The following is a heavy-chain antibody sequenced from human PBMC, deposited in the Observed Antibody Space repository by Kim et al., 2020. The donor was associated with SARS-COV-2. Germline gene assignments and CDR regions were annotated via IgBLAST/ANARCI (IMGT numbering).Heavy chain of an antibody. D-gene: IGHD1-26*01. J-gene: IGHJ4*02. V-gene: IGHV3-33*01. CDR1: GFTFSSYG. CDR3: ASGYKGGIRGSYKSGTLFDY. Sequence: GGSLRLSCAASGFTFSSYGMHWVRQAPGKGLEWVADIWYDGSNKYYADSVKGRFTISRDNSKNSLYLQMNSRTAEDTAVYYCASGYKGGIRGSYKSGTLFDYWGQGTLVTVSS. CDR2: IWYDGSNK.